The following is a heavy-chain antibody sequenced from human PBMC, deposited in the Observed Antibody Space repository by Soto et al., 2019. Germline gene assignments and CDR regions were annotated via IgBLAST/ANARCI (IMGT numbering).Heavy chain of an antibody. CDR2: ISAYNGNT. Sequence: ASLRVSCKASGYTFTSYGISWVRQAPGQGLEWMGWISAYNGNTNYAQKLQGRVTMTTETSTSTAYMELRSLRSDDTAVYYCARAGQQLPPLSSFDSWGPGTLV. CDR1: GYTFTSYG. J-gene: IGHJ4*02. V-gene: IGHV1-18*04. D-gene: IGHD6-13*01. CDR3: ARAGQQLPPLSSFDS.